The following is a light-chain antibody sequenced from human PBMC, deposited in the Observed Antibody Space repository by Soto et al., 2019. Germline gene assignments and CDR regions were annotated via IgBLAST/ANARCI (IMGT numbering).Light chain of an antibody. J-gene: IGLJ1*01. CDR1: RRDIVTYHL. CDR3: YSYAGSNTYV. Sequence: QSALTQPASVSGSPGQSITISCTGTRRDIVTYHLVSWFQKHPGKAPKVIIYEAAKRPSGVSDRFSGSKSGNTASLTISGLQPEDEADYYCYSYAGSNTYVFGTGTKLTVL. CDR2: EAA. V-gene: IGLV2-23*01.